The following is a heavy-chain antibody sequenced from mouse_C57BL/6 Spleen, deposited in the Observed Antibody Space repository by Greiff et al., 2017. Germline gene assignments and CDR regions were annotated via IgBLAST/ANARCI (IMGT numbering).Heavy chain of an antibody. CDR3: ASISTYLAGCAY. CDR1: GYTFTDYN. J-gene: IGHJ3*01. CDR2: INPNNGGT. V-gene: IGHV1-22*01. Sequence: EVQLQQSGPELVKPGASVKMSCKASGYTFTDYNMHWVKQSHGKSLEWIGYINPNNGGTSYNQKFKGKATLTVNKSSSTAYMELRSLTSEDSAVYYCASISTYLAGCAYWGQGTLVTVSA. D-gene: IGHD5-1*01.